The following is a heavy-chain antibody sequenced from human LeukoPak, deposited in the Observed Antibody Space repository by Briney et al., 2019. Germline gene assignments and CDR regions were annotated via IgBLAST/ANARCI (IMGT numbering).Heavy chain of an antibody. V-gene: IGHV4-4*07. D-gene: IGHD3-22*01. CDR2: IYTSGST. CDR1: GGSISSYY. CDR3: ARVVAPRSGYYLDAFDI. J-gene: IGHJ3*02. Sequence: KPSETLSLTCTVSGGSISSYYWSWIRQPAGKGLEWIGRIYTSGSTNYNPSLKSRVTMSVDTSKNQFSLKLSSVTAADTAVYYYARVVAPRSGYYLDAFDIWGQGTMVTVSS.